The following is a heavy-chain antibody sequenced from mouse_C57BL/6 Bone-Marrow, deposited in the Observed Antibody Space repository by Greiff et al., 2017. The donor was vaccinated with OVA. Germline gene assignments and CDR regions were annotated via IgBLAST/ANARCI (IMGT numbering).Heavy chain of an antibody. CDR3: ARGGVYYVNYEGCAY. D-gene: IGHD2-1*01. Sequence: QVQLKQSGAELARPGASVKLSCKASGYTFTSYGISWVKQRTGQGLEWIGEIYPRSGNTYYNEKFKGKATLTADKSSSPAYMELRSLTSEDSAVYVCARGGVYYVNYEGCAYWGQGTLVTVSA. CDR2: IYPRSGNT. CDR1: GYTFTSYG. V-gene: IGHV1-81*01. J-gene: IGHJ3*01.